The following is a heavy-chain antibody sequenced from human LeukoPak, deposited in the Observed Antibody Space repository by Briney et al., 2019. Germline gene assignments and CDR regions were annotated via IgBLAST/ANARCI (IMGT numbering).Heavy chain of an antibody. CDR3: VKDFGDCSGGSCYRFFDY. V-gene: IGHV3-64D*09. J-gene: IGHJ4*02. CDR2: ISSNGGST. CDR1: GFTFSSYA. D-gene: IGHD2-15*01. Sequence: GGSLRLSCSAFGFTFSSYAMHWVRQAPGKGLEYVSAISSNGGSTYYADSVKGRFTISRDNSKNTLYLQMSSLRAEDTAVYYCVKDFGDCSGGSCYRFFDYWGQGTLVTVSS.